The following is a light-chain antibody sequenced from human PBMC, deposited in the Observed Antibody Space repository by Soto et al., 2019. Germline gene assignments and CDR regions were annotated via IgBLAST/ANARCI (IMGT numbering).Light chain of an antibody. CDR3: QNYNSFSQFT. CDR2: GAS. V-gene: IGKV1-27*01. CDR1: QGISNY. Sequence: DIQMTQSPSSLSASVGDRVTITCWASQGISNYLAWYQQKPGKVPNLLIYGASTLQSGVPSRYSGSGSGTDFTLTISSLQPEDVATYYCQNYNSFSQFTFGPGTKVDIK. J-gene: IGKJ3*01.